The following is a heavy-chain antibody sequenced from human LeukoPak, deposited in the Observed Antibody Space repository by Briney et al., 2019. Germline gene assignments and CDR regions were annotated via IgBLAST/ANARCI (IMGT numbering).Heavy chain of an antibody. CDR3: ASRYCSSTSCRIDY. D-gene: IGHD2-2*01. CDR2: INHSGST. CDR1: GGSISSYY. Sequence: SETLSLTCTVSGGSISSYYWSWIRQPPGKGLEWIGEINHSGSTNYNPSLKSRVTISVDTSKNQFSLKLSSVTAADTAVYYCASRYCSSTSCRIDYWGQGTLVTVSS. V-gene: IGHV4-34*01. J-gene: IGHJ4*02.